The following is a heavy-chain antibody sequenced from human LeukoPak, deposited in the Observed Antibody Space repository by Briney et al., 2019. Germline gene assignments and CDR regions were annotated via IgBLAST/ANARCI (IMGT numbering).Heavy chain of an antibody. CDR1: GFTFSIYS. CDR3: ARASYDFWSGYSGYYYYYMDV. D-gene: IGHD3-3*01. CDR2: ISSTSSYI. V-gene: IGHV3-21*01. Sequence: GGSLRLSCAASGFTFSIYSVTWVRQAPGKGLEWVASISSTSSYIYYADSVKGRFTISRDNAKNSLYLQMNSLRAEDTAVYYCARASYDFWSGYSGYYYYYMDVWGKGTTVTVSS. J-gene: IGHJ6*03.